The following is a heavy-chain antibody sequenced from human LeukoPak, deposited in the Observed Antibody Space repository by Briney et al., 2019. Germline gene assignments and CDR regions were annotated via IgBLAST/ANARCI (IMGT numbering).Heavy chain of an antibody. CDR2: MNQDGSEK. D-gene: IGHD2-21*01. J-gene: IGHJ4*02. V-gene: IGHV3-7*01. CDR1: GFTFSDYW. CDR3: ARDWAHSGY. Sequence: GGSLRLSCAASGFTFSDYWMSWVRQAPGKGLEWVANMNQDGSEKYYVDSVKGRFTISRDNAKNSLSLQMNSLRAEDTAVYYCARDWAHSGYWGQGTLVTVSS.